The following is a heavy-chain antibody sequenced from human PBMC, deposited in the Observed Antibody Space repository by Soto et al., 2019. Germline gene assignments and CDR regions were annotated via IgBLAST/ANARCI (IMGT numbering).Heavy chain of an antibody. CDR1: GFTFSSYA. V-gene: IGHV3-30-3*01. CDR3: ARGVVTRKYIWFDP. D-gene: IGHD3-3*01. Sequence: QVQLVESGGGVVQPGRSLRLSCAASGFTFSSYAMHWVRQAPGKGLEWVAVISYDGSNKYYADSVKGRFTISRDNSKNTLYLQMNSLRAEDTAVYYCARGVVTRKYIWFDPWGQGTLVTVSS. CDR2: ISYDGSNK. J-gene: IGHJ5*02.